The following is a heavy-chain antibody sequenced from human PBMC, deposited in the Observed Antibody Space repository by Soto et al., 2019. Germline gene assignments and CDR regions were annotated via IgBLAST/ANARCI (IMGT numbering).Heavy chain of an antibody. CDR2: ISGSGGST. D-gene: IGHD4-17*01. CDR3: AQRTVGWYFDL. V-gene: IGHV3-23*01. J-gene: IGHJ2*01. Sequence: EVQLLESGGGLVQPGGSLRLSCAASGFTFSSYAMNWVRQAPGKGLEWVSVISGSGGSTYYADAVKGRFTISRDNSKNTPYLQMNSLRAEDTAVYDCAQRTVGWYFDLWGRGTLFNVSS. CDR1: GFTFSSYA.